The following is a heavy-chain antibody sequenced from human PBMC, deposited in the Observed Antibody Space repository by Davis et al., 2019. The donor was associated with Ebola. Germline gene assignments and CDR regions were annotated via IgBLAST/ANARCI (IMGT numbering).Heavy chain of an antibody. CDR3: AKDLTFWRGCMDV. CDR2: INSDGSTT. V-gene: IGHV3-74*01. D-gene: IGHD3-3*01. Sequence: GESLKTSCAASGFTFSSYSMNWVRQAPGKGLVWVSRINSDGSTTSYADSVKGRFTISRDNSKNTLYLQMNSLRAEDTAVYYCAKDLTFWRGCMDVWGQGTTVTVSS. CDR1: GFTFSSYS. J-gene: IGHJ6*02.